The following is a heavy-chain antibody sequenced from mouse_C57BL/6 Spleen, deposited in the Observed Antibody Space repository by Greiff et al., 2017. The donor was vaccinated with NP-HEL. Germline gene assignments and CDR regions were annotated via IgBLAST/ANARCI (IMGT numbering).Heavy chain of an antibody. CDR2: LAPNSGGT. V-gene: IGHV1-72*01. Sequence: VQLQQPGAVLVKPGASVQLSCKASGYTFTSYWMHWVKQRPGRGLEWLGRLAPNSGGTKYNEKFKSKATLTVDKPSSTAYMQLSSLTSEDSAVYSCAREGGDGYPWFAYWGQGTLVTVSA. CDR1: GYTFTSYW. CDR3: AREGGDGYPWFAY. J-gene: IGHJ3*01. D-gene: IGHD2-3*01.